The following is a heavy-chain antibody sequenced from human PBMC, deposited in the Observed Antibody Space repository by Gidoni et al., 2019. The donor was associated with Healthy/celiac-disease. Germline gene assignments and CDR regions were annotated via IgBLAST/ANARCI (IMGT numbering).Heavy chain of an antibody. CDR1: GFTFLSYA. V-gene: IGHV3-64D*06. CDR3: VKGVWGSYRLDPTFDY. Sequence: EVQLVESGGGLVQPGGSLRLSCSASGFTFLSYAMHWVRQAPGKGLEYVSAISSNGGSTYYADSVKGRFTISRDNSKNTLYLQMSSLRAEDTAVYYCVKGVWGSYRLDPTFDYWGQGTLVTVSS. CDR2: ISSNGGST. D-gene: IGHD3-16*02. J-gene: IGHJ4*02.